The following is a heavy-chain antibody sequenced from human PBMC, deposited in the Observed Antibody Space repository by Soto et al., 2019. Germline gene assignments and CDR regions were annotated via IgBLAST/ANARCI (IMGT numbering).Heavy chain of an antibody. CDR2: MNPNSGNT. J-gene: IGHJ3*02. CDR1: GYTFTSYD. CDR3: ARGYCSGGSCSILGGHDAFDI. Sequence: QVQLVQSGAEVKKPGASVKVSCKASGYTFTSYDINLVRQATGQGLEWMGWMNPNSGNTGYAQKVQGRVPMTRNTSISTAYMELSSLRSEDTAVYYCARGYCSGGSCSILGGHDAFDIWGQGTMVTVAS. V-gene: IGHV1-8*01. D-gene: IGHD2-15*01.